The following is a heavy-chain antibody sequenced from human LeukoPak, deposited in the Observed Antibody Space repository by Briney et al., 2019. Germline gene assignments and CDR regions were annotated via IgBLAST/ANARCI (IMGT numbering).Heavy chain of an antibody. CDR3: AKGSCSGGSCFWFDP. CDR1: GFTFSSYA. CDR2: ISGSGGST. D-gene: IGHD2-15*01. J-gene: IGHJ5*02. V-gene: IGHV3-23*01. Sequence: GGSLRLSCAASGFTFSSYAMIWVRQAPGKGLEWVSAISGSGGSTYYADSVRGRFTISRDNSKNTLYLQMNSLRAEDTAIYHCAKGSCSGGSCFWFDPWGQGTLVTVSS.